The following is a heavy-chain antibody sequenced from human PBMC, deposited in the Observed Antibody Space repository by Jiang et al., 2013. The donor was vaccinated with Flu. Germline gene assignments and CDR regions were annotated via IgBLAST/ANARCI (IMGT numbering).Heavy chain of an antibody. Sequence: LLKPSETLSLTCAVYGGSFSGYYWSWIRQPPGKGLEWIGEINHSGSTNYNPSLKSRVTISVDTSKNQFSLKLSSVTAADTAVYYCATNRYCSGGSCYYFDYWGQGTLVTVSS. CDR1: GGSFSGYY. CDR3: ATNRYCSGGSCYYFDY. D-gene: IGHD2-15*01. V-gene: IGHV4-34*01. J-gene: IGHJ4*02. CDR2: INHSGST.